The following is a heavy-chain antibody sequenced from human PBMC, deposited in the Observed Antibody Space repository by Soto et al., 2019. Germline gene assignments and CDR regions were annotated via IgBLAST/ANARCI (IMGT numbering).Heavy chain of an antibody. CDR1: GVSIHNSHSF. Sequence: KPSETLSLTCTVSGVSIHNSHSFWAWIRQPPGKGLQFIASVYHNGGAHYNSSLKSRVTISVDTANNQVSLRMRSLTAADTAFYYCGRVVEGATRHTDPDSWGQGILGTVSS. CDR3: GRVVEGATRHTDPDS. J-gene: IGHJ5*01. D-gene: IGHD2-21*01. CDR2: VYHNGGA. V-gene: IGHV4-39*01.